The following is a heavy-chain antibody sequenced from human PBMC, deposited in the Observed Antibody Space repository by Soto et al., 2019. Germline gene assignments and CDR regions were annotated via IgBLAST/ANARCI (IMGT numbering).Heavy chain of an antibody. V-gene: IGHV1-18*01. Sequence: PSVKVSCKASGYTFTSYGISWVRQAPGQGLEWMGWISAYNGNTNYAQKLQGRVTMTTDTSTSTAYMELRSLRSDDTAVYYCARDGAPYYDFWSGYSRHFDYWGQGTLVTVSS. J-gene: IGHJ4*02. CDR2: ISAYNGNT. D-gene: IGHD3-3*01. CDR1: GYTFTSYG. CDR3: ARDGAPYYDFWSGYSRHFDY.